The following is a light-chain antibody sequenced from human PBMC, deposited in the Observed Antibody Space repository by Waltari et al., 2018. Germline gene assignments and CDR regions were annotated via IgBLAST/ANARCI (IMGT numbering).Light chain of an antibody. CDR1: QSVNRN. V-gene: IGKV3-15*01. CDR3: QQYNNWPPYS. Sequence: ETVMTQSPVTLSVSPGERATVSCRASQSVNRNLAWYQQKPGQAPRLLIYDASTRATGIPARFSGSGSGTEFTLTISSLQSEDFAVYYCQQYNNWPPYSFGQGTKLEI. CDR2: DAS. J-gene: IGKJ2*01.